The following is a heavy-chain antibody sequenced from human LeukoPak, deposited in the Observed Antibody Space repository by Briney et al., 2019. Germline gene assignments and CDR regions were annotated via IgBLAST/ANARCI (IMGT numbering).Heavy chain of an antibody. CDR3: ATGVVPAATSFGY. CDR1: GFTFSSYS. D-gene: IGHD2-2*01. Sequence: PGGSLRLSCAASGFTFSSYSMNWVRQAPGKGLEWVSSISSSSSYIYYADSVKGRFTTSRDNAKNSLYLQMNSLRAEDTAVYYCATGVVPAATSFGYWGQGTLVTVSS. CDR2: ISSSSSYI. V-gene: IGHV3-21*01. J-gene: IGHJ4*02.